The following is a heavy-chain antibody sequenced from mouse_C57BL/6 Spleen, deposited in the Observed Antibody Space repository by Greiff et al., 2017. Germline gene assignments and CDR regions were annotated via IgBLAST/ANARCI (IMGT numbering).Heavy chain of an antibody. Sequence: QVQLKESGAELVKPGASVKMFCKASGYTFTTYPIELMKQNHGKSLEWIGNFHPYNDDTKYNEKFKGKATLTVEKSSSTVYLELSRSTSDDSAVYYCARNWDWYFDVWGKGTTVTVSS. CDR1: GYTFTTYP. CDR3: ARNWDWYFDV. V-gene: IGHV1-47*01. J-gene: IGHJ1*03. D-gene: IGHD4-1*01. CDR2: FHPYNDDT.